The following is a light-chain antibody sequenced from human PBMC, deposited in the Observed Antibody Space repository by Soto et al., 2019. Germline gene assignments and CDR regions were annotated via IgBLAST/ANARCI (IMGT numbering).Light chain of an antibody. J-gene: IGLJ3*02. V-gene: IGLV2-8*01. CDR3: SSHAGIINVV. CDR2: EVT. Sequence: QSALTQPPSASGSPGQPVTISCTGTSSDVGGYNYVSWYQQHPGKAPKLMIYEVTKRPAGVPDRFSGSKSGNTASLTVSGLLAEEEADYYCSSHAGIINVVFGGGTKLTVL. CDR1: SSDVGGYNY.